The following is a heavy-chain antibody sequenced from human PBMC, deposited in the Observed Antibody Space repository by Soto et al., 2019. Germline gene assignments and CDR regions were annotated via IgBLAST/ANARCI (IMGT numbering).Heavy chain of an antibody. Sequence: QVLVVQSGAEVKKPGASVKVSCKTSGYKFTNYHISWVRQAPGQGPEWMGWVSGFNGETNYVQNPKGRVTMTTDTSTSTAYMELRSLRFDDTAIYYCARKGGRGSNDAFDIWGQGTMVTVSS. CDR2: VSGFNGET. CDR1: GYKFTNYH. V-gene: IGHV1-18*04. J-gene: IGHJ3*02. CDR3: ARKGGRGSNDAFDI. D-gene: IGHD3-16*01.